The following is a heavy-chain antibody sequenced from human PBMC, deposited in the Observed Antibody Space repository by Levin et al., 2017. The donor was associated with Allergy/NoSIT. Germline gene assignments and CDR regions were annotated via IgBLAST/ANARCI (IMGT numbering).Heavy chain of an antibody. CDR1: GYGFNTYW. CDR2: TYPPDSST. J-gene: IGHJ4*02. CDR3: GRSNTPFDD. Sequence: GESLKISCKDSGYGFNTYWIGWVRQSPGKGLEWMGITYPPDSSTRYSPSFQGQVTISADSSTRTAYLQWSSLKASDTAMYYCGRSNTPFDDWGQGTLVTVSS. V-gene: IGHV5-51*01. D-gene: IGHD2/OR15-2a*01.